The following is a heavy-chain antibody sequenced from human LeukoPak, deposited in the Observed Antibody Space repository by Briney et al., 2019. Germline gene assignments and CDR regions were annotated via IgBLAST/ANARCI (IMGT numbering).Heavy chain of an antibody. V-gene: IGHV4-59*08. Sequence: PSETLSLTCTVSGGSISSYYWSWTRQPPGKGLEWIGYIYYSANTNYNPSLKSRVTISVDTSKNQFSLRLSTVTAADTAVYYCARHGTSSYYYYAMDVWGQGTTVTVSS. J-gene: IGHJ6*02. CDR2: IYYSANT. D-gene: IGHD1-1*01. CDR3: ARHGTSSYYYYAMDV. CDR1: GGSISSYY.